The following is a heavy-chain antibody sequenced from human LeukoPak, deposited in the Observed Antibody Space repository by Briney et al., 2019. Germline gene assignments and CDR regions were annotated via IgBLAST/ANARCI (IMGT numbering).Heavy chain of an antibody. CDR1: GSIFTSYW. V-gene: IGHV5-51*01. CDR3: ASNWNQYYFDY. Sequence: GASLKISCQGSGSIFTSYWIGWVRQMPGKGLEWMGIIYPGDSDTRYSPSFQGQVTISADKSISTAYLQWSSLKASDTAMYYCASNWNQYYFDYWGQGTLVTVSS. J-gene: IGHJ4*02. CDR2: IYPGDSDT. D-gene: IGHD1-20*01.